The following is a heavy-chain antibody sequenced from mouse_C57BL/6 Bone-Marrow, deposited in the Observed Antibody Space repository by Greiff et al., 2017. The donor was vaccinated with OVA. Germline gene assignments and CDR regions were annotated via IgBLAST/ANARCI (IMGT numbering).Heavy chain of an antibody. CDR3: ARHHYYGSRYFDV. Sequence: EVMLVESGGDLVKPGGSLKLSCAASGFTFSSYGMSWVRQTPDKRLEWVATISSGGSYTYYPDSVKGRFTISRENAKNTLYLQMSSLKSEDTAMYYCARHHYYGSRYFDVWGTGTTVTVSS. V-gene: IGHV5-6*02. CDR2: ISSGGSYT. CDR1: GFTFSSYG. D-gene: IGHD1-1*01. J-gene: IGHJ1*03.